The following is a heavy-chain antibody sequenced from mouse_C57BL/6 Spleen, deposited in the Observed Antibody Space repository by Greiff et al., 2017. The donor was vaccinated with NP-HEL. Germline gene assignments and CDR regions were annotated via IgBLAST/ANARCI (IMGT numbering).Heavy chain of an antibody. J-gene: IGHJ4*01. V-gene: IGHV5-9*01. CDR2: ISGGGGNT. CDR1: GFTFSSYT. Sequence: EVQLVESGGGLVKPGGSLKLSCAASGFTFSSYTMSWVRQTPEKRLEWVATISGGGGNTYYPDSVKGRFTISRDNAKNTLYLQMSSLRSEDTALYDCARHGDYYAMDYWGQGTSVTVSS. CDR3: ARHGDYYAMDY.